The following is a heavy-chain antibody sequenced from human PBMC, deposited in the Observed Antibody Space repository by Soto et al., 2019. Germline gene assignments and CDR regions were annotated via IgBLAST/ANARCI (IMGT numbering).Heavy chain of an antibody. CDR2: IKEDGSDK. Sequence: EVQLVESGGDLVQPGGSLRLSCVASGFTFNTYWMSWVRQAPGKGLERVANIKEDGSDKYYVDAVKGRFTISRDNAQNLLYLQMNSLGAGDTAMYYCARFTRVSSGDYWGQGTLVTVSS. CDR3: ARFTRVSSGDY. D-gene: IGHD6-25*01. V-gene: IGHV3-7*01. J-gene: IGHJ4*02. CDR1: GFTFNTYW.